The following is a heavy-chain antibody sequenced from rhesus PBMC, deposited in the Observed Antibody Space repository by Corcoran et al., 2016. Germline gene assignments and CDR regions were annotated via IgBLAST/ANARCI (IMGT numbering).Heavy chain of an antibody. CDR1: GYSISSGYY. Sequence: QVQLQESGPGLVKPSETLSLTCAVSGYSISSGYYWGWIRQPPGKGLEWIGSIYGSSGSKYLNPSLKSRVTLSVDTSKNQFSLKLSSVTAADTAVYYCARVGSSWSEWDTVGTEWYFDLWGPGTPITISS. D-gene: IGHD5-42*01. CDR3: ARVGSSWSEWDTVGTEWYFDL. V-gene: IGHV4S14*01. CDR2: IYGSSGSK. J-gene: IGHJ2*01.